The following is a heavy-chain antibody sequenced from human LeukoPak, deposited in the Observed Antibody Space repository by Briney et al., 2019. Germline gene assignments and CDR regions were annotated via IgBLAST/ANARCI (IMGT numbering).Heavy chain of an antibody. D-gene: IGHD3-9*01. CDR1: GFTFSSYE. CDR3: ARATGYLSYFDL. V-gene: IGHV3-48*03. CDR2: ISSSGNIR. J-gene: IGHJ2*01. Sequence: GGSLRLSCAASGFTFSSYEMNWVRQAPGKGLEWVSYISSSGNIRYYTDSVKGRFTVSRDNAKNSLYLQINSLRAEDTAVYYCARATGYLSYFDLWGRGTLVTVSS.